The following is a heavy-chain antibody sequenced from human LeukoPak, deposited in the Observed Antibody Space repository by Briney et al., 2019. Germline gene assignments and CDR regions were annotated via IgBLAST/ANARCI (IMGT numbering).Heavy chain of an antibody. D-gene: IGHD2-8*02. CDR1: GFTFSSYW. Sequence: PGGSLRLSCAASGFTFSSYWMNWARQAPGKGLEWVSSISSRSSYIFYADSMRGRFTISRDNAENSLYLQINSLRPDDTAVYYCARDLGDIVLEPPAVYFDLWGRGTLVTVSS. CDR3: ARDLGDIVLEPPAVYFDL. CDR2: ISSRSSYI. J-gene: IGHJ2*01. V-gene: IGHV3-21*01.